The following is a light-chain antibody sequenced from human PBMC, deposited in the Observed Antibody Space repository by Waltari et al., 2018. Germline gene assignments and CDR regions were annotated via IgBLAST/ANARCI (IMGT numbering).Light chain of an antibody. CDR2: GAA. CDR1: QSISTC. V-gene: IGKV1-39*01. J-gene: IGKJ1*01. CDR3: QQGFGTPRS. Sequence: DIRMTQFPPSLSASVGDRVTISCRASQSISTCLNWYQNKPGGVPKLLIYGAATLQSGVPSRFSGSGSGTDFTLTISTLQSDDVATYYCQQGFGTPRSFGQGTKVEI.